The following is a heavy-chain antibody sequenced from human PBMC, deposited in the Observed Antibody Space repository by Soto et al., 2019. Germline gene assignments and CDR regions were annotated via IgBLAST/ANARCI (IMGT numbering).Heavy chain of an antibody. D-gene: IGHD6-13*01. Sequence: QLQLQESGPGLVKPSETLSLTCTVSGGSISSSSYYWGWIRQPPGKGLEWIGSIYYSGSTYYNPSLKSRVTISVDTSKNQFSLKLSFVTAADTAVYYCARQARSSSWSNWFDPWGQGTLVTVSS. V-gene: IGHV4-39*01. CDR3: ARQARSSSWSNWFDP. CDR1: GGSISSSSYY. CDR2: IYYSGST. J-gene: IGHJ5*02.